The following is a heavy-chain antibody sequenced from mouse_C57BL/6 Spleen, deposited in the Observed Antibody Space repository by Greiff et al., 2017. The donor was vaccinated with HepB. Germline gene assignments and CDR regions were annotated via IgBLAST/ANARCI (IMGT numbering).Heavy chain of an antibody. J-gene: IGHJ3*01. CDR2: IYPGDGDT. CDR3: ARRGYYDYDGKFAY. V-gene: IGHV1-82*01. Sequence: VQLQQSGPELVKPGASVKISCKASGYAFSSSWMNWVKQRPGKGLEWIGRIYPGDGDTNYNGKFKGKATLTADKSSSTAYMQLSSLTSEDSAVYFCARRGYYDYDGKFAYWGQGTLVTVSA. D-gene: IGHD2-4*01. CDR1: GYAFSSSW.